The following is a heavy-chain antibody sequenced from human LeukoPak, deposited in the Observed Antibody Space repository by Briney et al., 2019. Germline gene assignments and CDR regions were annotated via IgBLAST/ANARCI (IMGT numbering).Heavy chain of an antibody. CDR1: GGSISNYF. D-gene: IGHD5-12*01. CDR2: IYSTGRS. J-gene: IGHJ4*02. Sequence: SETLSLTCTVSGGSISNYFWSWVRQPAGKGLEWIGRIYSTGRSDYNPSLKSRITMSVDTSKNQFSLKLSSVTAADTAVYYCAREGPRSGYDLGHFDNLGQGTLVTASS. V-gene: IGHV4-4*07. CDR3: AREGPRSGYDLGHFDN.